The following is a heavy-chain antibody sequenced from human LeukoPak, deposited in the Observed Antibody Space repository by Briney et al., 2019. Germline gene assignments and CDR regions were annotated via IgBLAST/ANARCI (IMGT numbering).Heavy chain of an antibody. Sequence: GGSLRLSCAASGFTFSSYSINWVRQAPGKGLEWVSSISSSSSYIYYADSVKGRFTISRDNAKNSLYLQMNSLRAEDTAVYYCARGEAGRPYYFDYWGQGTLVTVSS. CDR1: GFTFSSYS. CDR3: ARGEAGRPYYFDY. V-gene: IGHV3-21*04. D-gene: IGHD6-19*01. J-gene: IGHJ4*02. CDR2: ISSSSSYI.